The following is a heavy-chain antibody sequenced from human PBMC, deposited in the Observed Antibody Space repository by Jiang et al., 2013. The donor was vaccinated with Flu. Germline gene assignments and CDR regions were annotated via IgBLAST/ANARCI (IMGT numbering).Heavy chain of an antibody. CDR3: ARDVSRSSGWDYYYYGMDV. V-gene: IGHV3-66*01. D-gene: IGHD6-19*01. CDR2: SGGSR. Sequence: SGGSRYYADSVKGRFTISRDNSKNTLYLQMNSLRAEDTAVYYCARDVSRSSGWDYYYYGMDVWGQGTTVTVSS. J-gene: IGHJ6*02.